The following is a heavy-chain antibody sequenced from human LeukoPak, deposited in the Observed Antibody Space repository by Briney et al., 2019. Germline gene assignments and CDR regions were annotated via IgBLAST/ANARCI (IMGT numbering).Heavy chain of an antibody. CDR1: GGSFSGYY. Sequence: ASETLSLTCAVYGGSFSGYYWSWIRQPPGKGLEWIGEINHSGSTNYNPSLKSRVTISVDTSKNQFSLKLTSVTAADTAVYYCARGGDQGFDYWGQGTLVIVSS. CDR3: ARGGDQGFDY. V-gene: IGHV4-34*01. D-gene: IGHD2-2*01. CDR2: INHSGST. J-gene: IGHJ4*02.